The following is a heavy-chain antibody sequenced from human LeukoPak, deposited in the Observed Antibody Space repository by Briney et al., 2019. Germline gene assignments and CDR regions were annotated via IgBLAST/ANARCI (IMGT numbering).Heavy chain of an antibody. CDR2: IRYDGSNK. CDR3: VKDGEGATGIDN. CDR1: GFTFSSYG. D-gene: IGHD3-10*01. Sequence: GGSLRLSCAASGFTFSSYGMHWVRQAPGKGLEWVAVIRYDGSNKYYADSVKGRFTISRDNSKNTLYLQMNSLRAEDTAVYYCVKDGEGATGIDNWGQGTLVTVSS. V-gene: IGHV3-30*02. J-gene: IGHJ4*02.